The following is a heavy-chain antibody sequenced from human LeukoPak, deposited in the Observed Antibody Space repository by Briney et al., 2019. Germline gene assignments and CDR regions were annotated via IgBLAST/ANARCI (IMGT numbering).Heavy chain of an antibody. D-gene: IGHD3-22*01. CDR1: GGTFSSYA. CDR2: IIPMFGTA. Sequence: ASVKVSCKASGGTFSSYAISWVRQAPGQGLEWMGGIIPMFGTAKYAQKFQGRVTITADESTSTAYMELSSLRSEDTAVYYCARHRPAKHYYDSSAYPPFDYWGQGTLVTVSS. V-gene: IGHV1-69*13. CDR3: ARHRPAKHYYDSSAYPPFDY. J-gene: IGHJ4*02.